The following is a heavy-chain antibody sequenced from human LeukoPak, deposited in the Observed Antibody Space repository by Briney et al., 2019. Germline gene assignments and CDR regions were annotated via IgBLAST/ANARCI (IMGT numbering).Heavy chain of an antibody. CDR2: INPNSGGT. Sequence: ASVKVSCKASGYTFTGYYMHWVRPAPGQGLEWMGWINPNSGGTNYAQKFQGRGTLTRDTSISTAYMELSRLRSDDTAVYYCARDLTYDSSGYYHWGQGTLVTVSS. J-gene: IGHJ5*02. CDR3: ARDLTYDSSGYYH. CDR1: GYTFTGYY. V-gene: IGHV1-2*02. D-gene: IGHD3-22*01.